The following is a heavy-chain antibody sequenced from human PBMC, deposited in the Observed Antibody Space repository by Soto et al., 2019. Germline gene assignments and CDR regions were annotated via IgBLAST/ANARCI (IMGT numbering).Heavy chain of an antibody. CDR1: GYTFTSYY. V-gene: IGHV1-46*01. J-gene: IGHJ5*02. D-gene: IGHD3-3*01. Sequence: ASVKVSCTAPGYTFTSYYLNWVRHAPGQGLEWMGVINPHGGSTKYAQKFQGRITMTRDTSRSKVYMELSSLRSDDTAIYYCARSSGGNFGIIIEGSNWFDPWGQGTLVTVSS. CDR3: ARSSGGNFGIIIEGSNWFDP. CDR2: INPHGGST.